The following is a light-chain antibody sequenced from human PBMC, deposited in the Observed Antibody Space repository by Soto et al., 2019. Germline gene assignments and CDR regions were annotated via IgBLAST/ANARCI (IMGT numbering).Light chain of an antibody. V-gene: IGKV1-5*01. J-gene: IGKJ1*01. CDR2: DAS. Sequence: DIQMTQSPSTLSASVGDRVTITCRASQSISSWLDWYQQKPGKAPNLLIYDASSLESGVTSRFSGSGSGTEFNLTISSLQPDDFATYYCQQYNSYQWTFGQGTKVEIK. CDR3: QQYNSYQWT. CDR1: QSISSW.